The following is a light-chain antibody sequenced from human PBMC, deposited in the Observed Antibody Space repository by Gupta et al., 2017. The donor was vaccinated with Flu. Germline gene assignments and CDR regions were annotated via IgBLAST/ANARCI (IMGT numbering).Light chain of an antibody. V-gene: IGKV3-11*01. CDR3: RQRDKGLT. J-gene: IGKJ4*01. Sequence: EIVLTQSPATLSLSPGERATLSCRASQSVGSSLAWYQQKPGQAPRLLIYDACNSATGSPDRFSGTGSGTDFTLTSNTRETEDFAVYYWRQRDKGLTFGGGTRLEMK. CDR2: DAC. CDR1: QSVGSS.